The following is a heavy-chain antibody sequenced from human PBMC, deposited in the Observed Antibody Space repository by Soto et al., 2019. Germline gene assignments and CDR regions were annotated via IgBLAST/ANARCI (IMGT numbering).Heavy chain of an antibody. CDR1: GGSISSSSYY. V-gene: IGHV4-39*01. CDR2: IYYSGST. CDR3: ASKGDPNWNDGYLWFDP. D-gene: IGHD1-20*01. J-gene: IGHJ5*02. Sequence: SETLSLTCTVSGGSISSSSYYWGWIRQPPGKGLEWIGSIYYSGSTYYNLSLKSRVTISVDTSKNQFSLKLSSVTAADTAVYYCASKGDPNWNDGYLWFDPWGQVTLVTVSS.